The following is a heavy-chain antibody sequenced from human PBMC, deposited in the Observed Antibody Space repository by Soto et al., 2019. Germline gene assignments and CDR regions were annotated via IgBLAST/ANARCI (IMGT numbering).Heavy chain of an antibody. D-gene: IGHD2-2*01. J-gene: IGHJ5*02. CDR3: ARGGLGYCSSTSCYPQLVGRSYNWFDP. Sequence: PSETLSLTCAVYGGSFSGYYWSWIRQPPGKGLEWIGEINHSGSTNYNPSLKSRVTISVDTSKNQFSLKLSSVTAADTAVYYCARGGLGYCSSTSCYPQLVGRSYNWFDPWGQGTLVTVSS. V-gene: IGHV4-34*01. CDR1: GGSFSGYY. CDR2: INHSGST.